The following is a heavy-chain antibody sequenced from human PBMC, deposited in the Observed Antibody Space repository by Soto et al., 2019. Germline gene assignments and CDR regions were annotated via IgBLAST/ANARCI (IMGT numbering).Heavy chain of an antibody. CDR1: GYTFTSYG. CDR2: ISAYNGNT. D-gene: IGHD5-18*01. CDR3: ARDQFDSYGPKGGLDY. J-gene: IGHJ4*02. V-gene: IGHV1-18*01. Sequence: QVQLVQSGAEVKKPGASVKVSCKASGYTFTSYGISWVRQAPGQGLEWMGWISAYNGNTNQAQKLQGRVTMTTDTSTSTAYMEMRRLRSDETAVYYCARDQFDSYGPKGGLDYWGQGTLVTVSS.